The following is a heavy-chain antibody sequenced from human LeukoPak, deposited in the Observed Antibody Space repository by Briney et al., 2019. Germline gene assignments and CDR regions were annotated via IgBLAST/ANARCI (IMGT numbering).Heavy chain of an antibody. J-gene: IGHJ5*02. CDR3: ARDGESTESWTWFDP. Sequence: GGSLRLSCAASGFTFSNDWMHWVRQAPGKGLVWGSRIKSDGSTTSYAESVKGRFTISRDNAKNTLYLQMNSLRADDTAVYYCARDGESTESWTWFDPWGQGTLVTVSS. CDR1: GFTFSNDW. D-gene: IGHD7-27*01. V-gene: IGHV3-74*01. CDR2: IKSDGSTT.